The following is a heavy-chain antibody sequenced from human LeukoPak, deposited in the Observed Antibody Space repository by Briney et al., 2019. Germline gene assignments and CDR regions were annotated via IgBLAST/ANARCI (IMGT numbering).Heavy chain of an antibody. CDR3: ARRYYYDSSGLYYFDY. J-gene: IGHJ4*02. Sequence: GESLKISCKGSGYSFTSYWIGWVRQMPGKGLEWMGVIYPGDSDTRYSPSFQGQVTISADKSISTAYLQWSSLKASDTAMYYCARRYYYDSSGLYYFDYWGQGTLVTVSS. CDR1: GYSFTSYW. D-gene: IGHD3-22*01. V-gene: IGHV5-51*01. CDR2: IYPGDSDT.